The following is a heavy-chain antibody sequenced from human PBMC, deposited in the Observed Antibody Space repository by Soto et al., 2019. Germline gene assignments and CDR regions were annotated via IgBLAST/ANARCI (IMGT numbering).Heavy chain of an antibody. D-gene: IGHD7-27*01. J-gene: IGHJ4*02. Sequence: GGSLRLSCTASGFTFSSYSMNWVRQAPGKGLEWVSSISSSSSYIYYADSVKGRFTISRDNAKNSLYLQMNSLRAEDTAVYYCARDNNWGSVDYWGQGTLVTVSS. CDR2: ISSSSSYI. CDR1: GFTFSSYS. CDR3: ARDNNWGSVDY. V-gene: IGHV3-21*01.